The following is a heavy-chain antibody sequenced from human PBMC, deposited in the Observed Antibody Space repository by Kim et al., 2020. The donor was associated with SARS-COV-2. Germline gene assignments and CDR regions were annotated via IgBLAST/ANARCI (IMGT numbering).Heavy chain of an antibody. Sequence: TNYNPSLKSRVTISVDTSKNQFSLKLSSVTAADTAVYYCAFRPHMVRGVDWGQGTLVTVSS. D-gene: IGHD3-10*01. V-gene: IGHV4-34*01. J-gene: IGHJ4*02. CDR2: T. CDR3: AFRPHMVRGVD.